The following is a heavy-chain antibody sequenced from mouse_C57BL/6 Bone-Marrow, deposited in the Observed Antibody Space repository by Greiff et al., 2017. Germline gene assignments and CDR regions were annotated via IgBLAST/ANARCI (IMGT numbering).Heavy chain of an antibody. V-gene: IGHV1-61*01. J-gene: IGHJ4*01. CDR2: IYPSDSET. CDR3: ARPIYYYGSSFPAYAMDY. Sequence: VQLQQPGAELVRPGSSVKLSCKASGYTFTSYWMDWVKQRPGQGLEWIGNIYPSDSETHYNQKFKDKATLTVDKSSSTAYMQLSSLTSEDSAVYYCARPIYYYGSSFPAYAMDYWGQGTSVTVSS. CDR1: GYTFTSYW. D-gene: IGHD1-1*01.